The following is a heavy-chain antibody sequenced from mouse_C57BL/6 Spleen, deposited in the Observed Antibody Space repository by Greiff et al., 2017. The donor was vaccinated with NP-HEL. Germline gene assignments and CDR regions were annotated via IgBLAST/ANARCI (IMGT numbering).Heavy chain of an antibody. D-gene: IGHD2-4*01. CDR3: AGYEYDLFAY. V-gene: IGHV14-2*01. CDR2: IDPEDGDT. J-gene: IGHJ3*01. CDR1: GFNIKDYY. Sequence: EVQLQQSGAELVKPGASVKLSCTASGFNIKDYYMHWVKQRTEQGLEWIGRIDPEDGDTKYAPKFQGKATLTADTSSNTAYLQLSSLTSEDTAVYYCAGYEYDLFAYWGQGTLVTVSA.